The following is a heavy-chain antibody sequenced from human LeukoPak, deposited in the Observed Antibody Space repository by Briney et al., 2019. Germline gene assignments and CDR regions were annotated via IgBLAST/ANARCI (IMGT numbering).Heavy chain of an antibody. V-gene: IGHV4-59*01. CDR2: MYYSGST. D-gene: IGHD5-12*01. CDR1: GDSISTYY. Sequence: SETLSLTCTVSGDSISTYYWSWIRQPPGKGLEWIGYMYYSGSTNYNPSLKSRVTISLDTPKDQFSLRLNSVTAADTAVYYCARGVAGYGPYDYWGQGTLVTVSS. CDR3: ARGVAGYGPYDY. J-gene: IGHJ4*02.